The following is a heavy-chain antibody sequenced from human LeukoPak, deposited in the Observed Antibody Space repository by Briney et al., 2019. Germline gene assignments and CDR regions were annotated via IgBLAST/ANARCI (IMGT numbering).Heavy chain of an antibody. CDR1: GLTFSSYS. D-gene: IGHD2-2*01. V-gene: IGHV3-48*04. CDR3: APGYCSSSSCFHYFDY. Sequence: GGSLRLSCLASGLTFSSYSINWVRQAPGKGLDWISYISSSSNTIYYADSVRGRFTISRDNAKNSLYLQMNSLRAEDTAVYYCAPGYCSSSSCFHYFDYWGQGTLVTVSS. J-gene: IGHJ4*02. CDR2: ISSSSNTI.